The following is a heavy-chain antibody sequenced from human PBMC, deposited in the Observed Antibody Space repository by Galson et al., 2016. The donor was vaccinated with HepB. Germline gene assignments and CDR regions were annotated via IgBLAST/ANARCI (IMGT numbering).Heavy chain of an antibody. D-gene: IGHD3-10*01. CDR3: ARGPSDSDLGSYFDS. CDR2: ISSGSTYI. Sequence: SLRLSCAASGFTFSRYSMNWVRQAPGRGLEWVASISSGSTYIYYVDSVKGRFTVSRDNAKNSLYLQMNSLRAEDTAVYFCARGPSDSDLGSYFDSWGQGALVTVSS. V-gene: IGHV3-21*01. CDR1: GFTFSRYS. J-gene: IGHJ5*01.